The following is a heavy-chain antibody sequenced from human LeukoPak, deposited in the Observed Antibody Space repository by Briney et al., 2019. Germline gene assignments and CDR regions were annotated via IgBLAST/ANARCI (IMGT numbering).Heavy chain of an antibody. CDR3: ARERGSSWPFDY. CDR2: INPSDGGT. Sequence: ASVKVSCKASGYTFTSNYMHWVRQAPGQGLEWMGIINPSDGGTSYAQKFRGRVTMTRDTSTSTVYMELSSLRSEDTAVYYCARERGSSWPFDYWGQGTLITVSS. CDR1: GYTFTSNY. J-gene: IGHJ4*02. D-gene: IGHD6-13*01. V-gene: IGHV1-46*01.